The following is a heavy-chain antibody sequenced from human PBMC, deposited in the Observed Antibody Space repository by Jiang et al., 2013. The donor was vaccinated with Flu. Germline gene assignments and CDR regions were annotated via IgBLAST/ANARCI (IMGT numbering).Heavy chain of an antibody. V-gene: IGHV2-70*01. J-gene: IGHJ4*02. CDR1: GFSLTTRGMC. CDR3: ARSFQGDPWPSFDY. D-gene: IGHD3-16*01. Sequence: KPTQTLTLTCTFSGFSLTTRGMCVSWIRQPPGKALEWLALIDWDDDKYYNKPLKTRVTISKDTSKNQVVLTMTNMDPVDTATYYCARSFQGDPWPSFDYWGQGILVTVSS. CDR2: IDWDDDK.